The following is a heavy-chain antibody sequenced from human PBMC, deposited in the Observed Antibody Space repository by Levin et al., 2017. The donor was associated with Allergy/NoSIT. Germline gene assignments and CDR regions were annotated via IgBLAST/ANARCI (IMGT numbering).Heavy chain of an antibody. V-gene: IGHV3-30*04. D-gene: IGHD6-6*01. CDR2: ISYDGTDK. CDR1: GFTFSTYA. CDR3: ARGPTYSSSLGWFDP. J-gene: IGHJ5*02. Sequence: TGGSLRLSCAGSGFTFSTYAIHWVRQAPGKGLEWVAVISYDGTDKFYADSVKGRFTISRDNSKNTLYLQMNSLRAEDTAVYYCARGPTYSSSLGWFDPWGQGTLVTVSS.